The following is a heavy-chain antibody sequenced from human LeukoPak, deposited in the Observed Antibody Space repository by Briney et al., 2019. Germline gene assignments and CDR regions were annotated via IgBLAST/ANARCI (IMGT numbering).Heavy chain of an antibody. V-gene: IGHV4-34*01. J-gene: IGHJ4*02. CDR3: ARGRYFDWTPFY. Sequence: SETLSLTCAVYGGSFSGYYWSWIRQPPGKGLEWIGEINHSGSTNYNPSLKSRVTISVDTSKNQFSLKLSSVTAADTAVYYCARGRYFDWTPFYWGQGTLVTVSS. CDR1: GGSFSGYY. D-gene: IGHD3-9*01. CDR2: INHSGST.